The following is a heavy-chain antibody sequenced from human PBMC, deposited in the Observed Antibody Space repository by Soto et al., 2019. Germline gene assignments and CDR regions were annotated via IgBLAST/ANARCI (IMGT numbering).Heavy chain of an antibody. D-gene: IGHD2-2*02. J-gene: IGHJ6*02. Sequence: ASVKVSCKASGYTFTGYYMHWVRQAPGQGLEWMGWINPNSGGTNYAQKFQGRVTMTRDTSISTAYMELSRLRSDDTAVYYCARGGVVVPAAIHLYYYYYGMDVWGQGTTVTVSS. V-gene: IGHV1-2*02. CDR1: GYTFTGYY. CDR2: INPNSGGT. CDR3: ARGGVVVPAAIHLYYYYYGMDV.